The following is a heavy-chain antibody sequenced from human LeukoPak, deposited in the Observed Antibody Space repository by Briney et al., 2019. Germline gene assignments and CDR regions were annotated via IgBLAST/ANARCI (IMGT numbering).Heavy chain of an antibody. CDR1: GFTFSSYN. CDR2: IRDDGSNK. CDR3: AKDSEMATIEYFQH. D-gene: IGHD5-24*01. J-gene: IGHJ1*01. Sequence: GGSLRLSCAASGFTFSSYNMNWVRQAPGKGLEWVAFIRDDGSNKYYADSVKGRFTISRDKSKNTPYLQMNSLRAEDTAVYYCAKDSEMATIEYFQHWGQGTLVTVSS. V-gene: IGHV3-30*02.